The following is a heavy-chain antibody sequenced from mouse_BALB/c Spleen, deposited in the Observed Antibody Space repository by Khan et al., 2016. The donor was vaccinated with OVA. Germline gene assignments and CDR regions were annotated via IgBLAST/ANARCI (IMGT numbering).Heavy chain of an antibody. D-gene: IGHD1-1*01. Sequence: EVELVESGGDLVKPGGSLKLSCAASGFTFSTYGMSWVRQTPDKRLEWGATISSGGSYTYYPDNVKGRFTISRDNAKNTLYLQMSNLKSEDTATYYCARLAYYYNSEGFAYWGQGTLVTVSA. V-gene: IGHV5-6*01. J-gene: IGHJ3*01. CDR3: ARLAYYYNSEGFAY. CDR2: ISSGGSYT. CDR1: GFTFSTYG.